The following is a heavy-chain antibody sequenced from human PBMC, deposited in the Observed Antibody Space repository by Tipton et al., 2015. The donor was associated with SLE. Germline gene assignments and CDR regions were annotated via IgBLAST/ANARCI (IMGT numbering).Heavy chain of an antibody. CDR1: GFTFSTYP. Sequence: SLRLSCAASGFTFSTYPLHWVRQSPGKGLEWVAGISYDGSNKFYTESVMGRFAISRDNSKNTLYLQMNSLRAEDTAVYYCSSSLIDFFDYWGQGTLVTVSS. CDR2: ISYDGSNK. V-gene: IGHV3-30*09. D-gene: IGHD6-6*01. J-gene: IGHJ4*02. CDR3: SSSLIDFFDY.